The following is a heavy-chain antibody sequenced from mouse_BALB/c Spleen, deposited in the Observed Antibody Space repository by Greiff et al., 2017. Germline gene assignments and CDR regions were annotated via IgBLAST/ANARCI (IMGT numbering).Heavy chain of an antibody. CDR2: IDTSDSYT. J-gene: IGHJ3*01. CDR1: GYTFTDYW. V-gene: IGHV1-69*01. D-gene: IGHD2-1*01. Sequence: QVHVKQPGAELVMPGASVKMSCKASGYTFTDYWMHWVKQRPGQGLEWIGAIDTSDSYTSYNQKFKGKATLTVDESSSTAYMQLSSLTSEDSAVYYCARGGGNSFAYWGQGTLVTVSA. CDR3: ARGGGNSFAY.